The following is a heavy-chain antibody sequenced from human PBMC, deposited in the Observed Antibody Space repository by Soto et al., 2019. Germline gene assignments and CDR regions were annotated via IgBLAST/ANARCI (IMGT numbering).Heavy chain of an antibody. J-gene: IGHJ4*02. V-gene: IGHV3-21*01. CDR2: ISSSSSYI. CDR3: AREGTYSGTGRCDY. CDR1: GFTFSGYS. D-gene: IGHD1-26*01. Sequence: WGSLRLSCAASGFTFSGYSMNWVRQAPGKGLEWVSSISSSSSYIYYADSVKGRFTISRDNAKNSLYLQMNSLRAEDTAVYYCAREGTYSGTGRCDYWGQGTLVTVSS.